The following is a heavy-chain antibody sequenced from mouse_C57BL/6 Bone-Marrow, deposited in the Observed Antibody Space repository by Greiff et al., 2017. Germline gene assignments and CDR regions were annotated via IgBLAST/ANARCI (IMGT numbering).Heavy chain of an antibody. V-gene: IGHV14-4*01. J-gene: IGHJ2*01. CDR2: IDPENGDT. Sequence: VQLKESGAELVRPGASVKLTCTASGFNIKDDYMHWVKQRPEQGLEWIGWIDPENGDTEYASKFQGKATITADTSSNTAYLQLSSLTSEDTAVYYCTTVVHYGGQGTALTVSA. CDR1: GFNIKDDY. D-gene: IGHD1-1*01. CDR3: TTVVHY.